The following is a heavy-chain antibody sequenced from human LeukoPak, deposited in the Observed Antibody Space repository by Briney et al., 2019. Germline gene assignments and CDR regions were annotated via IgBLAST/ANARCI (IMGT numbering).Heavy chain of an antibody. V-gene: IGHV3-11*05. CDR3: ARVRYCSGGSCYPGAFDY. J-gene: IGHJ4*02. CDR2: ISSSSYT. CDR1: GFTFSDYY. Sequence: GGSLRLSCAASGFTFSDYYMSWIRQAPGKGLEWVSYISSSSYTNYADSVKGRSTISRDNAKNSLYLQMNSLRAEDTAVYYCARVRYCSGGSCYPGAFDYWGQGTLVTVSS. D-gene: IGHD2-15*01.